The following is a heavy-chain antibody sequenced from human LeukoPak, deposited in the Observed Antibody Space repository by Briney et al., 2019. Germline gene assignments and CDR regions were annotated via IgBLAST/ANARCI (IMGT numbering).Heavy chain of an antibody. CDR1: GFTFSSCG. CDR2: ISYDGSNK. Sequence: QPGRSLRPSCAASGFTFSSCGMHWVRQAPGKGLEWVAFISYDGSNKYYADSVKGRFTISRDNSKNTLYLQMNSPRAADTAVYYSAKGLAERYGEGVVAYWGQGTLVTVSS. D-gene: IGHD2-21*01. V-gene: IGHV3-30*18. CDR3: AKGLAERYGEGVVAY. J-gene: IGHJ4*02.